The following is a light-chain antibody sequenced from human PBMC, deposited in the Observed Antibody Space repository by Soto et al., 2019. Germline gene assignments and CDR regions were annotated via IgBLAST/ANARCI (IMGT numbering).Light chain of an antibody. Sequence: EIVLTQSPGTLSLSPGERATLSCRASQSVSSSYLAWYQQKPGQTPRLLIYGASNRATGIPDRFSGSGSGTDFTLTISRLEPEDFAVYYCQQYGSPLTFGGGTRLEIK. CDR2: GAS. J-gene: IGKJ5*01. CDR1: QSVSSSY. CDR3: QQYGSPLT. V-gene: IGKV3-20*01.